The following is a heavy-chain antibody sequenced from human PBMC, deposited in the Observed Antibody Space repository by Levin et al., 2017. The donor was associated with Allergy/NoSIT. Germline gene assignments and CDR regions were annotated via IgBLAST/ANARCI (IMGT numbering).Heavy chain of an antibody. Sequence: GGSLRLSCAASGFSFSSYGMDWVRQATGEGLEWVSTIGPAGDTYYSASVKGRFTISREDAKNSLYLQMNTLRAGDTAVYYCARRRAGSSRSFDYWGQGTQVTVSS. D-gene: IGHD2-2*01. CDR3: ARRRAGSSRSFDY. CDR2: IGPAGDT. V-gene: IGHV3-13*01. CDR1: GFSFSSYG. J-gene: IGHJ4*02.